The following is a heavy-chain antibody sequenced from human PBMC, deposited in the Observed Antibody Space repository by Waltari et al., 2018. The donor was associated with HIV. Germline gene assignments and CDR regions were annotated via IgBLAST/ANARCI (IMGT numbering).Heavy chain of an antibody. CDR3: ARAGRRHGDHWEYYLDF. CDR2: VGHAGKT. V-gene: IGHV4-34*02. J-gene: IGHJ4*02. CDR1: GGSFSGYF. D-gene: IGHD4-17*01. Sequence: KQWGAGLLKPADTLSLTCAVYGGSFSGYFWTWTRQSPGKGLEWIGEVGHAGKTHNNPSRKGRMPRSSDKAKNQFSLKLTSVTAADTAIYFCARAGRRHGDHWEYYLDFWGRGTQVIVSP.